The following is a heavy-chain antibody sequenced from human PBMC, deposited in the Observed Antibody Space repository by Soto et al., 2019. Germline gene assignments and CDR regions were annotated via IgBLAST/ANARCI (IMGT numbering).Heavy chain of an antibody. CDR3: ASERDYGDPIAIHLIDY. J-gene: IGHJ4*02. CDR2: ISAYNGNT. V-gene: IGHV1-18*01. CDR1: GYTFTSYG. D-gene: IGHD4-17*01. Sequence: GASVKVSCKASGYTFTSYGISWVRQAPGQELEWMGWISAYNGNTNYAQELQGRVTMTTDTSTSTAYMELRSLRSDDTAVYYCASERDYGDPIAIHLIDYWGQGTLVTVSS.